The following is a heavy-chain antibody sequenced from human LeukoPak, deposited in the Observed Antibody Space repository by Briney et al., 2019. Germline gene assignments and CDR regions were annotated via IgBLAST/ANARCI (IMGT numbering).Heavy chain of an antibody. Sequence: ASVKVSCKTSGYTFMSYDINWLRQATGQGLKWMGWMNPNSLNTGYGHKFQGRVSMTRNTSISTAYMELSSLRSEDTAVYYCARALSWTTESYYYMDVWGKGTTVTVSS. CDR1: GYTFMSYD. J-gene: IGHJ6*03. CDR2: MNPNSLNT. CDR3: ARALSWTTESYYYMDV. D-gene: IGHD3/OR15-3a*01. V-gene: IGHV1-8*01.